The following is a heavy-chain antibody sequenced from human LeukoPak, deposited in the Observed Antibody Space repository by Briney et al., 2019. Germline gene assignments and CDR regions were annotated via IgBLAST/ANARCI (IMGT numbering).Heavy chain of an antibody. D-gene: IGHD6-13*01. J-gene: IGHJ4*02. CDR1: GFTFSSYG. CDR3: EAIAAAINIDY. CDR2: ISSSMSYI. Sequence: PWGSLRLSCAASGFTFSSYGMHWVRQAPGKGLEWVSSISSSMSYIYYADSVKGRFTISRDNAKNSLYLQMNSLRAEDTAVYYCEAIAAAINIDYWGQGTLVTVSS. V-gene: IGHV3-21*01.